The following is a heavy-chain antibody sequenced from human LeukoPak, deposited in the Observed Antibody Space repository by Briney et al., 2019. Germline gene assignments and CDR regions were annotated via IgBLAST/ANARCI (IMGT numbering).Heavy chain of an antibody. J-gene: IGHJ5*02. D-gene: IGHD2-21*01. CDR3: ARDVVESKWFDP. V-gene: IGHV4-39*02. CDR2: IYYSGST. CDR1: GGSISSSSYY. Sequence: PSETLSLTCTVSGGSISSSSYYWGWIRQPPGKGLEWIGSIYYSGSTYYNPSLKSRVTISVDTSKNQFSLKLSSVTAADTAVYYCARDVVESKWFDPWGQGTLVAVSS.